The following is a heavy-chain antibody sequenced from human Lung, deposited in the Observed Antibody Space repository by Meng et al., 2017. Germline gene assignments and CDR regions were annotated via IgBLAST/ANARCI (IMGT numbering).Heavy chain of an antibody. CDR2: IKSKPDGETI. J-gene: IGHJ4*02. Sequence: EVQRVGSGGGLVKPGGSLRLSCEGTGFTFSNAWMTWVRQVPGKRLEWVGRIKSKPDGETIDYAAPVKGRFTISRDDSKNTVYLQMNSLKTEDTALYYCTGHIDYWGQGTLVTVSS. V-gene: IGHV3-15*01. CDR1: GFTFSNAW. CDR3: TGHIDY.